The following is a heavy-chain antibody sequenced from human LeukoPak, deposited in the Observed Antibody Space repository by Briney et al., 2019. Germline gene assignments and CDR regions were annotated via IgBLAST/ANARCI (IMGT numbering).Heavy chain of an antibody. V-gene: IGHV3-23*01. CDR1: GFTFSSYA. Sequence: GSLRLSCAASGFTFSSYAMSWVRQAPGKGLEWVSGVSVSGAHYADSVKGRFTVSRDSSKETLYLQLNSLRPEDTAVYYCAKDSNSVIMWFENWGQGTLVTVSS. CDR3: AKDSNSVIMWFEN. J-gene: IGHJ4*02. CDR2: VSVSGA. D-gene: IGHD3-10*01.